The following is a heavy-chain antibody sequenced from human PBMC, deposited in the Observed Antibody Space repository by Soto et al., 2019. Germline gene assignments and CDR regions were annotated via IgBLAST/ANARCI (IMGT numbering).Heavy chain of an antibody. CDR3: ARVFERYYFNCRGTLRPSTVFDS. V-gene: IGHV4-30-4*01. D-gene: IGHD3-22*01. CDR1: GGSINSADYY. CDR2: IYYSGTT. Sequence: SETLSLTCTVSGGSINSADYYWSWIRQPPGKGLEWIGYIYYSGTTYFNPSLKSRFTISVDTSKNQFSLNLRSVTAADTAVYYCARVFERYYFNCRGTLRPSTVFDSWGQGTLVTVSS. J-gene: IGHJ4*02.